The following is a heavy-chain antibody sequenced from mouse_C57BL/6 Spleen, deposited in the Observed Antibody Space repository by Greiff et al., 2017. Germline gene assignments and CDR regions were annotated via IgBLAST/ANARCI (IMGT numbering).Heavy chain of an antibody. CDR3: ARRNYGNYWFAY. D-gene: IGHD2-1*01. Sequence: VQLQQSGPGLVKPSQSLSLTCSVTGYSITSGYYWNWIRQFPGNKLEWMGYISYDGSNNYNPSLKNRISITRDTSKNQFFLKLNSVTTEDTATYYCARRNYGNYWFAYWGQGTLVTVSA. J-gene: IGHJ3*01. V-gene: IGHV3-6*01. CDR2: ISYDGSN. CDR1: GYSITSGYY.